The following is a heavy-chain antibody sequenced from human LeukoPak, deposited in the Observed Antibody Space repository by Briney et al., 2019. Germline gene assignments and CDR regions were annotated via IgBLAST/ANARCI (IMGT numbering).Heavy chain of an antibody. Sequence: PSETLSLTCAVYGGSFSGYYWSWIRQHPGKGLEWIGYIYYSGSTYYNPSLKSRVTISVDTSKNQFSLKLSSVTAADTAVYYCAWGAPYYYDSSGYYTASVAFGIWGQGTMVTVSS. D-gene: IGHD3-22*01. V-gene: IGHV4-31*11. CDR2: IYYSGST. CDR1: GGSFSGYY. J-gene: IGHJ3*02. CDR3: AWGAPYYYDSSGYYTASVAFGI.